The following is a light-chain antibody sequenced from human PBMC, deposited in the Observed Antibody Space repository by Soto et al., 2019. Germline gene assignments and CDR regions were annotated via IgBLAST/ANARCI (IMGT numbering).Light chain of an antibody. CDR1: QTVSSKY. J-gene: IGKJ3*01. Sequence: ETVLTQSPGTLSLSPGESATLSCRASQTVSSKYLAWYQQKPGQAPRLLIYGTSSRATGIPDRFSGSGSGTDFTLTISRLEPEDFAVYYCQRYGSSTGVTFGPGTKVDIK. V-gene: IGKV3-20*01. CDR3: QRYGSSTGVT. CDR2: GTS.